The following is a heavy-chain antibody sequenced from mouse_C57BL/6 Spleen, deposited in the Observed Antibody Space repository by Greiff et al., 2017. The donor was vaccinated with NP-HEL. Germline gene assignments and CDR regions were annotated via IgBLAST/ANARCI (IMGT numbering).Heavy chain of an antibody. Sequence: VQLQQSGPELVKPGASVKISCKASGYAFSSSWMNWVKQRPGKGLEWIGRIYPGDGDTNYNGKFKGKATLTADKSSSTAYMQLSSLTSEDSAVXICERKAIYSNDTWFAYWGQGTLVTVSA. CDR2: IYPGDGDT. CDR1: GYAFSSSW. D-gene: IGHD2-12*01. CDR3: ERKAIYSNDTWFAY. V-gene: IGHV1-82*01. J-gene: IGHJ3*01.